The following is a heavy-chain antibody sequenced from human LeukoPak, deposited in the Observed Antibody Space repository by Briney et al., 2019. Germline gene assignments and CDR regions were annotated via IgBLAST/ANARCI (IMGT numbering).Heavy chain of an antibody. V-gene: IGHV4-4*07. D-gene: IGHD3-22*01. Sequence: SETLSLTCTVSGGSISSYYWSWIRQPAGKGLEWIGRTYTSGSTNYNPSLKSRVTMSVDTSKNQFSLKLTSVTAADTAVYYCARIHGYPPDGYFQHWGQGTLVTVSS. J-gene: IGHJ1*01. CDR1: GGSISSYY. CDR3: ARIHGYPPDGYFQH. CDR2: TYTSGST.